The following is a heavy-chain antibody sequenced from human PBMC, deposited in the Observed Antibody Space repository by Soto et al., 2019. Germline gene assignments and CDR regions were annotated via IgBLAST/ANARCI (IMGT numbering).Heavy chain of an antibody. CDR3: ARGILGSGTANDH. CDR1: XXXXSXYW. D-gene: IGHD3-10*01. J-gene: IGHJ4*01. Sequence: EVQLVESGGGLVQXGGSLILXCAAXXXXXSXYWMVWVRQAPRKGLVWVSRIIGDGLYTTYADSVKGRFTISRDNAKNTVYLQMNSLRVEDTAVYYCARGILGSGTANDHWGHGTLVTVSS. CDR2: IIGDGLYT. V-gene: IGHV3-74*03.